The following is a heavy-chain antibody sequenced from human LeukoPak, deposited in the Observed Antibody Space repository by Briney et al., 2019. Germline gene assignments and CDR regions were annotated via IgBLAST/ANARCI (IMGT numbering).Heavy chain of an antibody. V-gene: IGHV3-30-3*01. Sequence: PGRSLRLSCAASGFTFSSYAMHWVRQAPGKGLEWVAVISYDGSNKYYADSVKGRLTISRDNAKNSLYLQMDSLRAEDTAVYYCARFDCSSTSCYTGWFDPWGQGTLVTVSS. CDR3: ARFDCSSTSCYTGWFDP. J-gene: IGHJ5*02. CDR1: GFTFSSYA. D-gene: IGHD2-2*02. CDR2: ISYDGSNK.